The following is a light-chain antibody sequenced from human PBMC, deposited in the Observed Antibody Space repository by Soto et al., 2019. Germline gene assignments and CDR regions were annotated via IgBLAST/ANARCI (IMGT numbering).Light chain of an antibody. J-gene: IGKJ1*01. CDR1: KNINMW. CDR2: DAS. Sequence: DIPMTQSPSTLSASLGDRVTITCRASKNINMWLAWYQQKPGKAPKILIYDASKLESGVPSRFSGGGSGTEFPLTISNLQPDDFASYYCQHYNSYSEAFGQGTKVELK. V-gene: IGKV1-5*01. CDR3: QHYNSYSEA.